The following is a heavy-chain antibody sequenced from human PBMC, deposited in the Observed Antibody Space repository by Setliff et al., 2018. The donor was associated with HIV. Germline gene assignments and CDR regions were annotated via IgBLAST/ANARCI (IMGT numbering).Heavy chain of an antibody. Sequence: ASVKVSCKASGYTFTSYDINWVRQATGQGLEWMGWMNPNSGNKGYEQKFQGRVTMTRNTSISTAYMRLSSLRYEDTAVYYCARDAEYHDSSGYYDAFDIWGQGTKVTVSS. CDR2: MNPNSGNK. J-gene: IGHJ3*02. V-gene: IGHV1-8*01. CDR3: ARDAEYHDSSGYYDAFDI. CDR1: GYTFTSYD. D-gene: IGHD3-22*01.